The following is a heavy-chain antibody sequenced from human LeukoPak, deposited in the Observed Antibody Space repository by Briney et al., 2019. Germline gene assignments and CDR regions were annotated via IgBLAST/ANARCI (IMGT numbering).Heavy chain of an antibody. CDR1: GGSFSGYY. V-gene: IGHV4-34*01. D-gene: IGHD6-19*01. CDR2: INHSGST. J-gene: IGHJ4*02. Sequence: SETLSLTCAVYGGSFSGYYWSWIRQPPGKGLEWIGEINHSGSTNYNPSLKSRVTISVDTSKNQFSLKLSSVTAADTAVYYCASPGYSSGWFRNWGQGTLVTVSS. CDR3: ASPGYSSGWFRN.